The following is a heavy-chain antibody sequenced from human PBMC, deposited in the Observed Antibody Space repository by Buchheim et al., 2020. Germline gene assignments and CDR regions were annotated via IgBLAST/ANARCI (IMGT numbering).Heavy chain of an antibody. J-gene: IGHJ4*02. D-gene: IGHD2-15*01. Sequence: QVQLVESGGGVVQPGRSLRLSCAASGFTFSSYAMHWVRQAPGKGLEWVAVISYDGSNKYYADSVKGRFTISRDNSKNTLYLQINSLRAEDTAVYYCARAYCSGGSCYAFDYWGQGTL. CDR3: ARAYCSGGSCYAFDY. V-gene: IGHV3-30*04. CDR2: ISYDGSNK. CDR1: GFTFSSYA.